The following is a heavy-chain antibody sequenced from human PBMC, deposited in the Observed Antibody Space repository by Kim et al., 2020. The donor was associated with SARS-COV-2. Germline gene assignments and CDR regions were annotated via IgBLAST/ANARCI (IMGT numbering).Heavy chain of an antibody. J-gene: IGHJ5*02. Sequence: ASVKVSCKASGYTFTSYAMHWVRQAPGQRLEWMGWINAGNGNTKYSQKFQGRVTITRDTSASTAYMELSSPRSEDTAVYYCARDLYDFWSGVRFDPWGQGTLVTVSS. CDR3: ARDLYDFWSGVRFDP. CDR2: INAGNGNT. CDR1: GYTFTSYA. V-gene: IGHV1-3*01. D-gene: IGHD3-3*01.